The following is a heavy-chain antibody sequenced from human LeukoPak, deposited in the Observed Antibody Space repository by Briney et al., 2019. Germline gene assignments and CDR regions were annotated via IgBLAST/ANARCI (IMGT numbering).Heavy chain of an antibody. Sequence: PSETLSLTCAVYGGSFSGYYWSWIRQPPGKGLEWIGEINHSGSTNYSPSLKSRVTISVDTSKNQFSLKLSSVTAADTAVYYWANTRYSSGWQPFGGEGTLLSVP. CDR2: INHSGST. CDR1: GGSFSGYY. V-gene: IGHV4-34*01. CDR3: ANTRYSSGWQPF. J-gene: IGHJ4*02. D-gene: IGHD6-19*01.